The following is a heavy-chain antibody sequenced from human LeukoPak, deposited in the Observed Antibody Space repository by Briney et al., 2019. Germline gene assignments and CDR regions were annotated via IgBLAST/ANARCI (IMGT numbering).Heavy chain of an antibody. V-gene: IGHV1-69*01. CDR2: IIPIFGTA. Sequence: ASVKVSCKASGGTFSSYAISWVRQAPAQGLEWMGGIIPIFGTANYAQKFQGRVTITADESTSTAYMELSSLRSEDTAVYYCARDRSVEYYDSSGYTDGAFDIWGQGTMVTVSS. CDR1: GGTFSSYA. D-gene: IGHD3-22*01. J-gene: IGHJ3*02. CDR3: ARDRSVEYYDSSGYTDGAFDI.